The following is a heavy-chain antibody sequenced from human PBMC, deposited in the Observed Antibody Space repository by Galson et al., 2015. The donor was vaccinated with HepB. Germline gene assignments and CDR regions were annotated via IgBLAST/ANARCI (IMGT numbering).Heavy chain of an antibody. CDR3: AGGYCTTTNCYSTYFYYNGMDV. D-gene: IGHD2-2*01. Sequence: SLRLSCAASGFTFSSYAMQWVRQAPGKGLEWVALISYDGNIKYYTDSVKGRFTVSRDNSKNTLYLHMNSLRVEDTAVYYCAGGYCTTTNCYSTYFYYNGMDVWGQGTTVTVSS. V-gene: IGHV3-30-3*01. CDR2: ISYDGNIK. CDR1: GFTFSSYA. J-gene: IGHJ6*02.